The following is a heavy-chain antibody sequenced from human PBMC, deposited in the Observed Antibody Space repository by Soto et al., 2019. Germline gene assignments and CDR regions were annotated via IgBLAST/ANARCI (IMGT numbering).Heavy chain of an antibody. D-gene: IGHD6-19*01. Sequence: GASVKVSCKASGYTFTSYGISWVRQAPGQGLEWMGWISAYNGNTNYAQKLQGRVTMTADTSTSTAYMELRSLRSDDTAVYYCAIFLPGIAVAGTKDNWFDPWGQGTLVTVSS. J-gene: IGHJ5*02. CDR2: ISAYNGNT. V-gene: IGHV1-18*01. CDR1: GYTFTSYG. CDR3: AIFLPGIAVAGTKDNWFDP.